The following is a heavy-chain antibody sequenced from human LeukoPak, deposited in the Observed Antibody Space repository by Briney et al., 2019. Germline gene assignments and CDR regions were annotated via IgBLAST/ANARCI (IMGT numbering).Heavy chain of an antibody. J-gene: IGHJ6*02. CDR1: GYTFTGYY. Sequence: ASVKVSCKASGYTFTGYYIHWVRQAPGQGLEWMGWINPNSGGTNYAQKFQGRVTMTRDTSISTAYMELSRLRSDDTAVYYCARVTGGDPAYGMDVWGQGTTVTVSS. CDR2: INPNSGGT. V-gene: IGHV1-2*02. D-gene: IGHD4-17*01. CDR3: ARVTGGDPAYGMDV.